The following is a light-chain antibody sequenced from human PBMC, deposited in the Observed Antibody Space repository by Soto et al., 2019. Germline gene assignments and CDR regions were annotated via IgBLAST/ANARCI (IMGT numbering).Light chain of an antibody. Sequence: QSALTQPASVSGSPGQSITISCTGTSSDVGNGYDSVSWYQQHPGKAPKLMIYEVTNRPSGVSSRFSGSKSGNTASLIISGLQAEDEADYYCSSYTSTSSLEVFGGGTQLTVL. CDR2: EVT. V-gene: IGLV2-14*01. CDR1: SSDVGNGYDS. J-gene: IGLJ2*01. CDR3: SSYTSTSSLEV.